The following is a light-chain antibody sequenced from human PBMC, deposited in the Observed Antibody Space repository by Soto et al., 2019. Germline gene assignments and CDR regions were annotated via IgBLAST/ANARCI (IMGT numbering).Light chain of an antibody. Sequence: QSALTQPASVPGSPGQSITISCTGTSSDVGRYSLVSWYQQHPGKAPKLMIYEDIERPSGVSNRFSGSKSGNTASLTISGLQTEDEADYYCCSYAGGTSVVFGGGTKLTVL. CDR1: SSDVGRYSL. CDR3: CSYAGGTSVV. CDR2: EDI. V-gene: IGLV2-23*01. J-gene: IGLJ2*01.